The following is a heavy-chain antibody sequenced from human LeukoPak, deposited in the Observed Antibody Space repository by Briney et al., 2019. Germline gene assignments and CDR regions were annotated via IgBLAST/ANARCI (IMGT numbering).Heavy chain of an antibody. CDR2: ISGSGGST. CDR1: GLTFSTYG. J-gene: IGHJ6*03. D-gene: IGHD3-9*01. V-gene: IGHV3-23*01. Sequence: GGSLRLSCVACGLTFSTYGLRWVGPAPGQGLAWVSAISGSGGSTYYADSVKGRFTISRDNSKNTLYLQMNSLRAEDTAVYYCAKDGGEYYDILTGYYPRLYYMDVWGKGTTVTISS. CDR3: AKDGGEYYDILTGYYPRLYYMDV.